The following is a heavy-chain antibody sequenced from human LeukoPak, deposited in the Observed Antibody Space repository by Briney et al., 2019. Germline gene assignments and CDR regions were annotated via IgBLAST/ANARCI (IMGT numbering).Heavy chain of an antibody. Sequence: GGSLRLSCAASGFTFSSYAMHWVRQAPGKGLEWAAVISYDGSNKYYADSVKGRFTISRDNSKNTLYLQMNSLRAEDTAVYYCARGGGYNPYYFDYWGQGTLVTVSS. V-gene: IGHV3-30-3*01. D-gene: IGHD3-22*01. CDR3: ARGGGYNPYYFDY. J-gene: IGHJ4*02. CDR2: ISYDGSNK. CDR1: GFTFSSYA.